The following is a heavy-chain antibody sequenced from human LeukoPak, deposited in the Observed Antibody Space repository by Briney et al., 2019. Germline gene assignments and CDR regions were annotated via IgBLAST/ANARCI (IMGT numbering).Heavy chain of an antibody. Sequence: GASVKVSCKASGYTFTGYYMHWVRQAPGQGLEWMGWINPNSGGTNYAQKFQGRVTMTRDTSISTAYMELSRLRSDDTAVYYCARVVPDRDYGDYYYYYMDVWGKGTTVTVSS. CDR3: ARVVPDRDYGDYYYYYMDV. J-gene: IGHJ6*03. V-gene: IGHV1-2*02. D-gene: IGHD4-17*01. CDR1: GYTFTGYY. CDR2: INPNSGGT.